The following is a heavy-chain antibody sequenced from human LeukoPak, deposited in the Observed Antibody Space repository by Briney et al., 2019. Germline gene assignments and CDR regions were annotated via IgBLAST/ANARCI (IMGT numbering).Heavy chain of an antibody. CDR2: IRTYNGNT. CDR3: ARIAPPGAYYFDY. D-gene: IGHD3-10*01. Sequence: GASVQVSCQASRYTFTSYGISWLRQAPGQGLAWMGWIRTYNGNTNYAQKLQGRVTMTTDTSTSTAYMELRSLRSDDTAVYYCARIAPPGAYYFDYWGQGTLVTVSS. CDR1: RYTFTSYG. V-gene: IGHV1-18*01. J-gene: IGHJ4*02.